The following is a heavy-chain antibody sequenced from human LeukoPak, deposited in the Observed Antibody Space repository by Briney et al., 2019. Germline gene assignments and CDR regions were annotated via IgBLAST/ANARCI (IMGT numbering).Heavy chain of an antibody. Sequence: ESGPTVVRPTQTLTLIYPFFGFALRTSAGGVGWIRQPPGQALEWLALIYWNDDKRYSPSLKSRPTITKHTSKNQVVLTITYIDPAATATYYCAHFNGTRTPVAYWGQGTLVTVSS. D-gene: IGHD4-23*01. J-gene: IGHJ4*02. CDR2: IYWNDDK. V-gene: IGHV2-5*01. CDR1: GFALRTSAGG. CDR3: AHFNGTRTPVAY.